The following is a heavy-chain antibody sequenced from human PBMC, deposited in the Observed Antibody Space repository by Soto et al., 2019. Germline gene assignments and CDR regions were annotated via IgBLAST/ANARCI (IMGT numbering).Heavy chain of an antibody. Sequence: SETLSLTCAVYGGSFSGYYWSWIRQPPGKGLEWIGEINHSGSTNYNPSLKSRVTISVDTSKNQFSLKLSSVTAADTAVYYCARADPAGAAGTIWSVGHNWFDPWGQGTLVTVSS. CDR3: ARADPAGAAGTIWSVGHNWFDP. CDR2: INHSGST. V-gene: IGHV4-34*01. J-gene: IGHJ5*02. CDR1: GGSFSGYY. D-gene: IGHD6-13*01.